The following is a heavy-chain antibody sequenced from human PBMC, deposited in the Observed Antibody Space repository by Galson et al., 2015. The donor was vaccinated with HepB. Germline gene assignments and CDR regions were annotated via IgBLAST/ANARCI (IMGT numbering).Heavy chain of an antibody. V-gene: IGHV1-2*02. CDR1: GYAFTGYY. J-gene: IGHJ4*02. CDR3: ARETPLDYGGNSHFDY. D-gene: IGHD4-23*01. CDR2: INPNSGGT. Sequence: SVKVSCKASGYAFTGYYMHWVRQAPGQGLEWMGWINPNSGGTNYAQKFQGRVTMTRDTSISTAYMELSRLRSDDTAVYYCARETPLDYGGNSHFDYWGQGTLVTVSS.